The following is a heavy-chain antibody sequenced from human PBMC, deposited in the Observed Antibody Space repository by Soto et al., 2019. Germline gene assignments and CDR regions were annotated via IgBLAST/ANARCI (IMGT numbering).Heavy chain of an antibody. D-gene: IGHD3-9*01. CDR2: ISGSGGST. Sequence: VGSLSLSCAASGFTFSSYAMSWVRQAPGKGLEWVSAISGSGGSTYYADSVKGRFTISRDNSKNTLYLQMNSLRAEDTAVYYCASRKFWLGDAFDIWGQGTMVTVSS. J-gene: IGHJ3*02. V-gene: IGHV3-23*01. CDR3: ASRKFWLGDAFDI. CDR1: GFTFSSYA.